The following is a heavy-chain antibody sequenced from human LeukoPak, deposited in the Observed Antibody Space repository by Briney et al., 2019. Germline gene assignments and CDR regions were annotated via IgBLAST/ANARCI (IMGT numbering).Heavy chain of an antibody. CDR1: GGSISSISSNN. D-gene: IGHD5-18*01. V-gene: IGHV4-39*01. J-gene: IGHJ5*02. CDR2: IHYSGGT. Sequence: SETLSLTCAVSGGSISSISSNNWAWIRQPPGKGLELIAAIHYSGGTYYNPSFMSRVTISVDTSKNQFSLKLRSLTATDTAVYYCARLPTGYPNWFDTWGQGILVTVSS. CDR3: ARLPTGYPNWFDT.